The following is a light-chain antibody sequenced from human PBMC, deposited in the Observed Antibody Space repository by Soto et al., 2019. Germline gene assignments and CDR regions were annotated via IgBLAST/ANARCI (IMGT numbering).Light chain of an antibody. J-gene: IGKJ1*01. Sequence: EIVLTQSPGTLSLSPGERATLSCRASQSISSVYLSWYQQKPGQAPRLLIYGTSIRATGIPDRFSGSGSGTDFALTISRLEPEDFAVYYCQQYASSPPRTFGQGTQVEVK. V-gene: IGKV3-20*01. CDR2: GTS. CDR3: QQYASSPPRT. CDR1: QSISSVY.